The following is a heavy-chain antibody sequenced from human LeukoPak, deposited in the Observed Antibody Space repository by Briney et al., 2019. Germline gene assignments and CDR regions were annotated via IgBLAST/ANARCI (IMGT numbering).Heavy chain of an antibody. Sequence: SVNVSCTASGGTFSSYAISWVRQAPGQGLEWMGGIIPIFGTANYAQKFQGRVTITADESTSTAYMELSSLRSEDTAVYYCARAGTLWFGELSYYYYYMDVWGKGTTVTISS. V-gene: IGHV1-69*13. CDR2: IIPIFGTA. D-gene: IGHD3-10*01. J-gene: IGHJ6*03. CDR3: ARAGTLWFGELSYYYYYMDV. CDR1: GGTFSSYA.